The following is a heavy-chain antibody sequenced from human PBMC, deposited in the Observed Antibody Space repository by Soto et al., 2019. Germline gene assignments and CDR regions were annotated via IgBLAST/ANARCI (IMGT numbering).Heavy chain of an antibody. CDR2: IHSSGNL. CDR3: ARDVGKNY. CDR1: GASVSSYY. V-gene: IGHV4-4*07. Sequence: KPSETLSLTCSVSGASVSSYYWSWFRQPVGKGLEWIGRIHSSGNLNYNPSLESRVTMSLDTSKNQFSLRLSSLTAADTALYLCARDVGKNYWGQGTRVTVSS. D-gene: IGHD3-10*01. J-gene: IGHJ4*02.